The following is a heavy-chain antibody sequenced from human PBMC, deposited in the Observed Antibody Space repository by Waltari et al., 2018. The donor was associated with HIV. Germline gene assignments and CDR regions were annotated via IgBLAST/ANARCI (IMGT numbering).Heavy chain of an antibody. CDR1: GFTFSNGW. V-gene: IGHV3-15*01. CDR2: IKSKTDGGTT. J-gene: IGHJ4*02. D-gene: IGHD6-6*01. CDR3: TTQYSSSLFGGKKDY. Sequence: EVQLVESGGGLVKTGGSLRLSCAASGFTFSNGWRSWVRQAPGKGLEWVGRIKSKTDGGTTDYAAPVKGRFTISRDDSKNTLYLQMNSLKTEDTAVYYCTTQYSSSLFGGKKDYWGQGTLVTVSS.